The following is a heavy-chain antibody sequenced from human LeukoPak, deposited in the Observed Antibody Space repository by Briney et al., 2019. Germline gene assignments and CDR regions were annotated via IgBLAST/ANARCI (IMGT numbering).Heavy chain of an antibody. Sequence: SETLSLTCTVSGGSISSYYWSWIRQPPGKGLEWIGYIYYSGSTNYNPSLKSRATISVDTSKNQFSLKLSSVTAADTAVYYCARGDGSGSYPNWFDPWGQGTLVTVSS. CDR1: GGSISSYY. CDR3: ARGDGSGSYPNWFDP. J-gene: IGHJ5*02. CDR2: IYYSGST. D-gene: IGHD3-10*01. V-gene: IGHV4-59*01.